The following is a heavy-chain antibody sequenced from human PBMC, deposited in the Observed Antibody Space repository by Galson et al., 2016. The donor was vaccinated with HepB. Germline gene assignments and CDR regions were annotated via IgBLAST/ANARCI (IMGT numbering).Heavy chain of an antibody. CDR1: GYGFTAYF. D-gene: IGHD5-12*01. CDR3: ARDRLGGYDYH. J-gene: IGHJ5*02. CDR2: INPNTGGT. Sequence: SVKVSCKASGYGFTAYFIHWVRQAPGQGLEWMGWINPNTGGTNYAQKFQGRVTMTRDTSISTAYMELSSLRSNDTAVDYCARDRLGGYDYHWGQGTLVTVSS. V-gene: IGHV1-2*02.